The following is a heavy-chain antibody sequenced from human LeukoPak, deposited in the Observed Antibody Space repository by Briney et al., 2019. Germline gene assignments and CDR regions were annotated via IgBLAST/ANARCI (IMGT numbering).Heavy chain of an antibody. J-gene: IGHJ4*02. V-gene: IGHV5-51*01. Sequence: PGESLKISCKGSGYSFTYYWIGWVRQMPGKGLEWMGIIYPADSNTRYSPSFQGQVTISADKSISTAYLQWSSLTASGTAMYYCASSYSSGWFFDYWGQGTLVTVSS. CDR1: GYSFTYYW. CDR2: IYPADSNT. D-gene: IGHD6-19*01. CDR3: ASSYSSGWFFDY.